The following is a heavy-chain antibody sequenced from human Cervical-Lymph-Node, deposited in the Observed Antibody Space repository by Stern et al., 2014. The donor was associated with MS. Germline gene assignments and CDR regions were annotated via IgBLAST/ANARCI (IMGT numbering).Heavy chain of an antibody. D-gene: IGHD5-18*01. J-gene: IGHJ6*02. CDR1: GYSFATYW. CDR3: ARPGDDTAKYGLDV. V-gene: IGHV5-51*03. Sequence: EMQLVESGAAVKKPGESLKISCKGSGYSFATYWIGWVRQLPGKGLEWMGVSNPGDSDTRYSPTYQGRVTISADKSISTAYLHWSSLKASDTAMYYCARPGDDTAKYGLDVWGQGTTVTVSS. CDR2: SNPGDSDT.